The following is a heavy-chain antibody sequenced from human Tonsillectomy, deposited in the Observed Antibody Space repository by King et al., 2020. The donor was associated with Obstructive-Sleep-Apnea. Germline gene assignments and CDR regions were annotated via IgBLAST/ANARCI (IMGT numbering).Heavy chain of an antibody. J-gene: IGHJ4*02. D-gene: IGHD3-22*01. CDR2: ISSSSDTI. CDR1: GFTFSSYS. Sequence: VQLVESGGGLVQPGGSLRLSCAASGFTFSSYSMNWVRQAPGKGLEWVSYISSSSDTIYYADSVKGRFTISRDNAKNSLYLQMNSLRAEDTAGYYCAREDYYDGSGSERGGYWGQGTPVTVSS. V-gene: IGHV3-48*04. CDR3: AREDYYDGSGSERGGY.